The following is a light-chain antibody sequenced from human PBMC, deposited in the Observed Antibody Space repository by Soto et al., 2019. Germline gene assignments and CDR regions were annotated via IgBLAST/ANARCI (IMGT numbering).Light chain of an antibody. J-gene: IGLJ2*01. CDR2: DNN. CDR3: GTWDSSLSAVV. V-gene: IGLV1-51*01. CDR1: SSNIGNNY. Sequence: QSVLTQPPSVSAAPGQKVTISCSGSSSNIGNNYVSWYQQFPGTAPKLLIYDNNNRPSWIPDRFSGSKSGTSATLDITGLQTGDEDDYYCGTWDSSLSAVVFGGGTKLTVL.